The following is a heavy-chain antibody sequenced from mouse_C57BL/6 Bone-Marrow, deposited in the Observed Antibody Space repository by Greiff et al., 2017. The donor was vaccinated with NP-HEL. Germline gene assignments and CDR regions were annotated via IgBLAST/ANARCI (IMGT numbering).Heavy chain of an antibody. CDR2: ISNGGGST. D-gene: IGHD1-1*01. V-gene: IGHV5-12*01. J-gene: IGHJ1*03. Sequence: EVNVVESGGGLVQPGGSLKLSCAASGFTFSDYYMYWVRQTPEKRLEWVAYISNGGGSTYYPDTVKGRFTISRDNAKNTLYLQMSRLKSEDTAMYYCARPPRIRPGYFDVWGTGTTVTVSS. CDR3: ARPPRIRPGYFDV. CDR1: GFTFSDYY.